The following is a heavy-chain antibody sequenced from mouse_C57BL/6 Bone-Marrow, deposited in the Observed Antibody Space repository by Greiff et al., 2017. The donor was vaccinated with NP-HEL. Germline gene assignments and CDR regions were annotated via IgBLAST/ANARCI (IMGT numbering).Heavy chain of an antibody. CDR3: TTEGNFDY. J-gene: IGHJ2*01. V-gene: IGHV14-4*01. Sequence: EVQLVESGAELVRPGASVKLSCTASGFNIKDDYMHWVKQRPEQGLEWIGWIDPENGDTEYASKFQGKATITADTSSNTAYLQLSSLTSEDTAVYYCTTEGNFDYWGQGTTLTVSS. CDR2: IDPENGDT. CDR1: GFNIKDDY.